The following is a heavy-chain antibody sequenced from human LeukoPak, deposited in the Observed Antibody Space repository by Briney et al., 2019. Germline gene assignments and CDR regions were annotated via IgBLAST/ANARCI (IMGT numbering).Heavy chain of an antibody. CDR3: ARDDGPYNWNYPSAFDI. Sequence: GGSLRLSCAASGFTFSSYSMNWVRQAPGKGLEWVSSISSSSSYIYYADSVKGRFTISRDNAKNSLYLQMNSLRAEDTAVYYCARDDGPYNWNYPSAFDIWGQGTMVTVSS. CDR2: ISSSSSYI. V-gene: IGHV3-21*01. D-gene: IGHD1-7*01. CDR1: GFTFSSYS. J-gene: IGHJ3*02.